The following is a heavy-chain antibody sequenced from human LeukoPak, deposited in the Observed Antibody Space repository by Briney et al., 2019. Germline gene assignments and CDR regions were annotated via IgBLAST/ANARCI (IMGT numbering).Heavy chain of an antibody. CDR3: ARIPLVVGAFDI. J-gene: IGHJ3*02. Sequence: SVKVSCKASGGTFSSYAISWVRRAPGQGLEWMGGIIPIFGTANYAQKFQGRVTITADKSTSTAYMELSSLRSEDTAVYYCARIPLVVGAFDIWGQGTMVTVSS. V-gene: IGHV1-69*06. D-gene: IGHD2-2*01. CDR2: IIPIFGTA. CDR1: GGTFSSYA.